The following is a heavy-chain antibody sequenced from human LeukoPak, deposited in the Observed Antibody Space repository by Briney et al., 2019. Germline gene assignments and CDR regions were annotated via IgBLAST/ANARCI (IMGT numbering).Heavy chain of an antibody. Sequence: GGSLRLSCAASGFSFSSYEMIWVRQAPGKGLEWVSYISSSGSTIYYADSVKGRFTISRDNAKNSLYLQMNSLSAEDTAVYYCDGRSYSSGYYVDYWGQGTLVTVSS. J-gene: IGHJ4*02. D-gene: IGHD3-22*01. CDR1: GFSFSSYE. V-gene: IGHV3-48*03. CDR2: ISSSGSTI. CDR3: DGRSYSSGYYVDY.